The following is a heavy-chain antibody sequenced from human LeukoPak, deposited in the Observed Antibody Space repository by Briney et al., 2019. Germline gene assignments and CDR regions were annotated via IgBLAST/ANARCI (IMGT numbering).Heavy chain of an antibody. CDR2: ISSSGSTI. D-gene: IGHD3-3*01. V-gene: IGHV3-11*04. Sequence: GGSLRLSCAASGFTFSDYYMSWIRQAPGKGLEWVSYISSSGSTIYYADSVKGRFTISRDNAKNSLYLQMNSLRAEDTAVYYCARALTYYDFWSGYPANYYYYYMDVWGQGTLVTVSS. J-gene: IGHJ6*03. CDR1: GFTFSDYY. CDR3: ARALTYYDFWSGYPANYYYYYMDV.